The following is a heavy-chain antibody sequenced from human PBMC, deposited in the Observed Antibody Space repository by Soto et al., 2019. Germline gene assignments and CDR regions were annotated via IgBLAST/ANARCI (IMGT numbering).Heavy chain of an antibody. D-gene: IGHD3-22*01. J-gene: IGHJ4*01. V-gene: IGHV3-15*07. CDR1: GFTFSNAW. CDR3: TTESYITIIKVRFHD. Sequence: GSLRLSCAASGFTFSNAWINWVRQAPGKGLEWVGRIKSKIDGGTTDFAAPVKGRFAISRDDSKNMVYLEMNSLKTADTGVYYCTTESYITIIKVRFHDWGHGTRVNVAS. CDR2: IKSKIDGGTT.